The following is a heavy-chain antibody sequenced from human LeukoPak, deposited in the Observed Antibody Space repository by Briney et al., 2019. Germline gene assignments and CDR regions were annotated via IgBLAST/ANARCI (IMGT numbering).Heavy chain of an antibody. J-gene: IGHJ3*01. D-gene: IGHD4-17*01. CDR2: IHHDGRT. CDR1: GGSLRGYY. Sequence: PSETLSLTCAVSGGSLRGYYWSWIRQSPGKGLEWMGDIHHDGRTKYKSSFKSRITIFLVSSKNEVSLRLSPVTPADTALYFCARDVVPRDYGDTLNAYDLWGQGTMVTVS. V-gene: IGHV4-34*01. CDR3: ARDVVPRDYGDTLNAYDL.